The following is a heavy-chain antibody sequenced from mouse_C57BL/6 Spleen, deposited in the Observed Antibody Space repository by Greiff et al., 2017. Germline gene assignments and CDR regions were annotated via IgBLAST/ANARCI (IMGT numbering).Heavy chain of an antibody. V-gene: IGHV1-81*01. Sequence: VQLQQSGAELARPGASVKLSCKASGYTFTSYGISWVKQRTGQGLEWIGEIYPRSGNTYYNEKFKGKATLTADKSSSTAYMELRSLTSEDSAVYFCARHYDFVRRGGFAYWGQGTLVTVSA. D-gene: IGHD2-4*01. CDR2: IYPRSGNT. J-gene: IGHJ3*01. CDR1: GYTFTSYG. CDR3: ARHYDFVRRGGFAY.